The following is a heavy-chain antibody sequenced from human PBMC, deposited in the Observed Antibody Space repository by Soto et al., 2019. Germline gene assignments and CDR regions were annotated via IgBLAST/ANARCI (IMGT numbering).Heavy chain of an antibody. CDR1: GFTLSSYW. D-gene: IGHD6-13*01. V-gene: IGHV3-7*01. Sequence: GSLRLSWVGSGFTLSSYWMTWVRQAPGKGLEWVAKIKQDGTEIYYGGSVEGRFTISRDNAKNTLDLQINSLRAEDTAVYYCARGRGNYYYHMDVWGQGTTVTVSS. J-gene: IGHJ6*02. CDR2: IKQDGTEI. CDR3: ARGRGNYYYHMDV.